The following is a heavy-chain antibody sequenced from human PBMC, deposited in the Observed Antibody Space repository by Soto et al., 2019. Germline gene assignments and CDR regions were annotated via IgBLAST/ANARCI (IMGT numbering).Heavy chain of an antibody. CDR2: TYSSGST. V-gene: IGHV4-61*01. CDR3: ARFVRSCSGTTCYTRADV. Sequence: SETLSLTCTVSGGSVSSVTHYWRWIRQPPGKRLEWIGFTYSSGSTNYNPSLKSRVTMSVDTSKNQFSLKLRSVIVADTAVYHCARFVRSCSGTTCYTRADVWGQGTTVTVSS. J-gene: IGHJ6*02. CDR1: GGSVSSVTHY. D-gene: IGHD2-2*02.